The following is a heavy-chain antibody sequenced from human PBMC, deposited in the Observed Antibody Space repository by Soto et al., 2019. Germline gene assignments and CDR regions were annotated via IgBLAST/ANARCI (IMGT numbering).Heavy chain of an antibody. V-gene: IGHV3-30-3*01. D-gene: IGHD6-13*01. CDR3: ARDRSPYSSRSF. J-gene: IGHJ4*02. CDR2: ISYDGSNK. Sequence: QVQLVESGGGVVQPGRSLRLSCAASGFTFSSYAMHWVRQAPGKGLEWVAVISYDGSNKYYADSVKGRFTISRDNSKNTLYLQMNSLRAEDTAVYYCARDRSPYSSRSFWGQGTLVTVSS. CDR1: GFTFSSYA.